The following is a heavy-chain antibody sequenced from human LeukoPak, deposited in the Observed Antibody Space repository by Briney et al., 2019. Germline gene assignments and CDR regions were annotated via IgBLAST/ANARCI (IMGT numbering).Heavy chain of an antibody. CDR3: ARREVRGSYYTFNY. D-gene: IGHD1-26*01. J-gene: IGHJ4*02. CDR2: IYTSGST. Sequence: SETLSLTCTVSGDSIISYYWSWIRQPAGKGPEWIGRIYTSGSTNYNPSLKSRVTMSLDMSKNQFSLKLTSVTAADTAVYYCARREVRGSYYTFNYWGQGTLVTVSS. V-gene: IGHV4-4*07. CDR1: GDSIISYY.